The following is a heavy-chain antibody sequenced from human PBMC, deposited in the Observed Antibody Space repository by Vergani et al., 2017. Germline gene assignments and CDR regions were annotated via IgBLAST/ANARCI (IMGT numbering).Heavy chain of an antibody. CDR1: GGSISNYY. CDR3: AREGIRGVGY. D-gene: IGHD2/OR15-2a*01. CDR2: IYYSGST. Sequence: QVQLQESGPGLVKPSETLSLTCTVSGGSISNYYWSWIRQPPGKGLEWIGYIYYSGSTNYNPSLKSRVTIFVDTSKNQFSLKLSSVTAADTAVYYCAREGIRGVGYWGQGTLVTVSS. J-gene: IGHJ4*02. V-gene: IGHV4-59*01.